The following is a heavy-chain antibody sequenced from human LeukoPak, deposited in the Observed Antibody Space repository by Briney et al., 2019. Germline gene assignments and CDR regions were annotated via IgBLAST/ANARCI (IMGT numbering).Heavy chain of an antibody. CDR2: IRTKAYGATR. CDR1: GFTFGDYA. J-gene: IGHJ4*02. CDR3: VKVAKYYYGSETYYFFEH. V-gene: IGHV3-49*04. D-gene: IGHD3-10*01. Sequence: PGGSLRLSCTASGFTFGDYALSWVRQAPGKGLEWVGFIRTKAYGATREYAASVTGRFTISRDDSKSIAYLQMNSLRVEDTAIYYCVKVAKYYYGSETYYFFEHWGQGTPVTASS.